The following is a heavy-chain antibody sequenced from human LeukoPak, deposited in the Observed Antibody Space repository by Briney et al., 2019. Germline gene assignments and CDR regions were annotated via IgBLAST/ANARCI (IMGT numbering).Heavy chain of an antibody. CDR3: ARDSIHYYDSSGYRTAAYYYYYYMDV. D-gene: IGHD3-22*01. CDR1: GYTFTSYY. Sequence: ASVKVSCKASGYTFTSYYMHWVRQAPGQGLEWMGIINPSGGSTSYAQKFQGRVTMTRDMSTSTVYMELSSLRSEDTAVYYCARDSIHYYDSSGYRTAAYYYYYYMDVWGKGTTVTVSS. J-gene: IGHJ6*03. V-gene: IGHV1-46*01. CDR2: INPSGGST.